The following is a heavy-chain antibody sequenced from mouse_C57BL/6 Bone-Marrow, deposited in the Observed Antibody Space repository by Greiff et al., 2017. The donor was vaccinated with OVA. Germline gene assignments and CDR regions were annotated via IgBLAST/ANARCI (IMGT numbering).Heavy chain of an antibody. V-gene: IGHV5-4*03. CDR3: ARAGEDYFDY. CDR2: ISDGGSYT. Sequence: EVKLVESGGGLVKPGGSLKLSCAASGFTFSSYAMSWVRQTPEKRLEWVATISDGGSYTYYPDNVKGRFTISRDNAKNNLYLQMSHLKSEDTAMYYCARAGEDYFDYWGQGTTLTVSS. CDR1: GFTFSSYA. J-gene: IGHJ2*01.